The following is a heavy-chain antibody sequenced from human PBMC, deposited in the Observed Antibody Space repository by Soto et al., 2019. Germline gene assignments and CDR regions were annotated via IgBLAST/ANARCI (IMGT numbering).Heavy chain of an antibody. V-gene: IGHV3-23*01. D-gene: IGHD2-8*02. Sequence: DVQLLESGGGLIHPGGSLRLSCAASGFTFSTYAMNWVRQVPGKGPEWVTSIIGSGISTYYTDSVKGRFTISRDNSKSTLHLQMNSLRVEDTAVYYCAKGALGQCAGAICYQFDSWGQGTLVTVAS. CDR1: GFTFSTYA. CDR3: AKGALGQCAGAICYQFDS. J-gene: IGHJ4*02. CDR2: IIGSGIST.